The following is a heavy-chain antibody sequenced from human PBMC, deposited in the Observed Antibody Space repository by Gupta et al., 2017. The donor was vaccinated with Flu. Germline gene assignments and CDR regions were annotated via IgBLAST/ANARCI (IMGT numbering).Heavy chain of an antibody. V-gene: IGHV3-23*01. CDR3: AQYSSSPDSGFDY. CDR2: ISGSGGST. J-gene: IGHJ4*02. D-gene: IGHD6-6*01. Sequence: RQAPGKGLEWVSGISGSGGSTYYADSVKGRFTISRDNSKNTLYLQMNSLRAEDTAVYYCAQYSSSPDSGFDYWGQGTLVTVSS.